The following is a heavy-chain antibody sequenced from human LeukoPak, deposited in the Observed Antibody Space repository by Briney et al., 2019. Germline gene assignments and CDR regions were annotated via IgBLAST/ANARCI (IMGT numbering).Heavy chain of an antibody. CDR3: ARDRSDYLFDY. CDR1: GFTLSSYA. CDR2: ISGSGGST. D-gene: IGHD4-17*01. V-gene: IGHV3-23*01. J-gene: IGHJ4*02. Sequence: GGSLRLSCAASGFTLSSYAMSWVRQAPGKGLEWVSAISGSGGSTYYADSVKGRFTISRDNSKNTLYLQMNSLRAEDTAVYYCARDRSDYLFDYWGQGTLVTVSS.